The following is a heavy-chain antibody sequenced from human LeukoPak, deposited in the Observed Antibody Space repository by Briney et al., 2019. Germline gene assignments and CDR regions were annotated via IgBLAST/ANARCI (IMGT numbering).Heavy chain of an antibody. D-gene: IGHD5-24*01. V-gene: IGHV4-59*12. CDR1: GGSISSYY. Sequence: SETLSLTRTVSGGSISSYYWSWIRQPPGKGLEWIGYIYYSGSTNYNPSLKSRVTISVDTSKNQFSLQLNSVTPEDTAVYFCARSRDGYIDSWGQGTLVTVSS. CDR3: ARSRDGYIDS. J-gene: IGHJ4*02. CDR2: IYYSGST.